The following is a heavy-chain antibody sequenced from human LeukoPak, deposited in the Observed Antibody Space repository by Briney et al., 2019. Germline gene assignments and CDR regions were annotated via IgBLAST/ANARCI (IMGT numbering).Heavy chain of an antibody. V-gene: IGHV3-33*01. J-gene: IGHJ3*02. CDR2: IWYDGSGE. CDR1: GFSFLSYG. Sequence: GKSLRLSCEASGFSFLSYGMHWVRQAPGKGLEWMAVIWYDGSGESYADAVKGRFTISRDNSKNTLYLQMSNLRAEDTAVYYCARAPDSSGYDDAFDIWGQGTMVTVSS. CDR3: ARAPDSSGYDDAFDI. D-gene: IGHD3-22*01.